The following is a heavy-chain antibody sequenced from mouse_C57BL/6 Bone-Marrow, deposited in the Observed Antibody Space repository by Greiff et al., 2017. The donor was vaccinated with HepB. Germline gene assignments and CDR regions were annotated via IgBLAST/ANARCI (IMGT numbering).Heavy chain of an antibody. D-gene: IGHD1-1*01. Sequence: VQLQQPGAELVKPGASVKLSCKASGYTFTSYWMQWVKQRPGQGLEWIGEIDPSDSYTNYNQKFKGKATLTVDTSSSTAYMQLSSLTSEDSAVYYCASYGSSYGYAMDYWGQGTSVTVSS. V-gene: IGHV1-50*01. CDR3: ASYGSSYGYAMDY. CDR1: GYTFTSYW. J-gene: IGHJ4*01. CDR2: IDPSDSYT.